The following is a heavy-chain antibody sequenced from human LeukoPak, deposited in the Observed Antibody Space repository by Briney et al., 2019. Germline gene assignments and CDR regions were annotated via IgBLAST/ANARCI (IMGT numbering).Heavy chain of an antibody. CDR2: INPNSGGT. D-gene: IGHD4-17*01. V-gene: IGHV1-2*02. CDR3: ARADFDDFNLASAAPGY. Sequence: GASVKVSCKASGYTFTDYYIHWVRQAPGQGLEWLGRINPNSGGTNYAQKFQGRVTMTRDTSISTAYMELRRLTSDDTAVYYCARADFDDFNLASAAPGYWGQGTLVTVSS. J-gene: IGHJ4*02. CDR1: GYTFTDYY.